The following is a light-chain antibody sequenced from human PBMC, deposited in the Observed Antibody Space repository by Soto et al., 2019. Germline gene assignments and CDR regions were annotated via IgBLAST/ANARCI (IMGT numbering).Light chain of an antibody. J-gene: IGKJ4*01. Sequence: DIQMTQSPSSLSASVGDRVTVTCRASQSISSYLNWYQQKPGNAPKLLIYAASSLQSGVPSRFSGSGSGTDFTLTISSLQPEDFATYYCQQSYSPRFTFGGGTKVDIK. CDR3: QQSYSPRFT. CDR2: AAS. V-gene: IGKV1-39*01. CDR1: QSISSY.